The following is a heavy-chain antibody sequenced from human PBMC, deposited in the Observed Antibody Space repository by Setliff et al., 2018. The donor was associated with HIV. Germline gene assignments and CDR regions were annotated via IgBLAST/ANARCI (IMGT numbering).Heavy chain of an antibody. V-gene: IGHV4-4*07. J-gene: IGHJ5*02. CDR3: AKGPVSGVDL. D-gene: IGHD2-15*01. Sequence: SETLSLTCTVSGVSISNYYWSWIRQPAGKGLEWIGRIYTSGNTNYNPSLKSRVTLSVDTSKHQFSLKLSSVTAADTAVYYCAKGPVSGVDLWGQGTLVTVSS. CDR1: GVSISNYY. CDR2: IYTSGNT.